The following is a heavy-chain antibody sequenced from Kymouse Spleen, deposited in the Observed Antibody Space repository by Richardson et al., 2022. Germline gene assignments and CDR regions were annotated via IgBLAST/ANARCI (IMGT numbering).Heavy chain of an antibody. Sequence: QVQLVESGGGVVQPGRSLRLSCAASGFTFSSYGMHWVRQAPGKGLEWVAVISYDGSNKYYADSVKGRFTISRDNSKNTLYLQMNSLRAEDTAVYYCAKDRMVRGVIYGMDVWGQGTTVTVSS. CDR2: ISYDGSNK. CDR1: GFTFSSYG. V-gene: IGHV3-30*18. D-gene: IGHD3-10*01. J-gene: IGHJ6*02. CDR3: AKDRMVRGVIYGMDV.